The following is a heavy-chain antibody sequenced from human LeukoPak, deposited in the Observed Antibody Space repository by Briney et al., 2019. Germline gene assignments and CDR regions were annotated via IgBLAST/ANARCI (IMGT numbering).Heavy chain of an antibody. D-gene: IGHD3-9*01. CDR2: IYPGSTET. J-gene: IGHJ4*02. Sequence: SGNGSGSSFTCYWVGSLHPPPEKGLEWTGIIYPGSTETRYSPSCQGQVTISADKSISTAYLQWSSLKASDTAMYYCARLVENFDWFFDYWGQGTLVTVSS. V-gene: IGHV5-51*07. CDR3: ARLVENFDWFFDY. CDR1: GSSFTCYW.